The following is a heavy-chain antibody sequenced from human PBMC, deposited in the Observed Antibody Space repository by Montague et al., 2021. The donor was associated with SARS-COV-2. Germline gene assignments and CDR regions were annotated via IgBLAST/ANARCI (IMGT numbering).Heavy chain of an antibody. J-gene: IGHJ3*02. CDR2: IYYSGST. V-gene: IGHV4-31*03. D-gene: IGHD3-3*01. CDR1: GGSISSGGYY. Sequence: TLSLTCTVSGGSISSGGYYWSWIRQHPGKGLEWIGYIYYSGSTYYNPSLKSRVTISVDTSKNQFSLKLNSVTAADTAVYYCARAPTIFGVVISVFDIWGQGTMVTVSS. CDR3: ARAPTIFGVVISVFDI.